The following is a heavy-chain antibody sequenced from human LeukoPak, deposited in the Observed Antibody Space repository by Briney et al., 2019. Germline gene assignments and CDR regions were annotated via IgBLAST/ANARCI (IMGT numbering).Heavy chain of an antibody. Sequence: ASVKVSCKASGYTFTGYYMHWVRQAPGQGLEWLGWINPNSGGTNYAQKFQGRVTMTRDTSISTAYMELSRLRSDDTAVYYCARDPGLAAAGTDYNWFDPWGQGTLVTVSS. D-gene: IGHD6-13*01. J-gene: IGHJ5*02. CDR2: INPNSGGT. V-gene: IGHV1-2*02. CDR1: GYTFTGYY. CDR3: ARDPGLAAAGTDYNWFDP.